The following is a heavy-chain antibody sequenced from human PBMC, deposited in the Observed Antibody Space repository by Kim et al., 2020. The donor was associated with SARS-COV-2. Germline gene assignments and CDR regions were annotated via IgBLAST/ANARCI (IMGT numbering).Heavy chain of an antibody. Sequence: GGSLRLSCAASGFTFDDYAMHWVRQAPGKGLEWVSGISWNSGSIGYADSVKGRFTISRDNAKNSLYLQMNSLRAEDTALYYCAKSTELYGYSSGWLDYWGQGTLVTVSS. V-gene: IGHV3-9*01. CDR3: AKSTELYGYSSGWLDY. CDR2: ISWNSGSI. J-gene: IGHJ4*02. CDR1: GFTFDDYA. D-gene: IGHD6-19*01.